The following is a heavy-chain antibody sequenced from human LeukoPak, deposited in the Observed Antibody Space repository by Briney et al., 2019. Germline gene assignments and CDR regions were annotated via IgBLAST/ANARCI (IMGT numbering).Heavy chain of an antibody. Sequence: ASVKVSCKASGYTFTGYYMHWVRQAPGQGLEWMGWINPNSGGTNYAQKFQGRVTMTRDTSISTAYMELSRLRSDDTAVYYCARGPVIVVVPAATDYWGQGTLVTVSS. V-gene: IGHV1-2*02. CDR3: ARGPVIVVVPAATDY. D-gene: IGHD2-2*01. CDR1: GYTFTGYY. CDR2: INPNSGGT. J-gene: IGHJ4*02.